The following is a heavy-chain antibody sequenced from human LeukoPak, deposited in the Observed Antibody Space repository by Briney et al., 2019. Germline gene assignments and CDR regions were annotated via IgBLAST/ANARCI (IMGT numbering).Heavy chain of an antibody. D-gene: IGHD5-18*01. CDR3: ARGVPKSIHDY. V-gene: IGHV4-34*01. CDR2: INHSGST. Sequence: GXSFXXYYWSWIRQPPGKXLEWIGEINHSGSTNYNPSLKSRVTISVDTSKNQFSLKLSSVTAADTAVYYCARGVPKSIHDYWGQGTLVTVSS. CDR1: GXSFXXYY. J-gene: IGHJ4*02.